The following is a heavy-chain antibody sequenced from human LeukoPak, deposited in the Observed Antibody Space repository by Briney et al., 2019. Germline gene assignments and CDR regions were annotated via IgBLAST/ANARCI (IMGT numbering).Heavy chain of an antibody. V-gene: IGHV3-53*01. Sequence: GGSLRLSCAASGFTVSSNYMSWVRQAPGKGLEWVSVIYSGGSTYYADSVKGRFTISRDNPKNTLYLQMNSLRAEDTAVYYCARDAYSSGWYSDYWGQGTLVTVSS. D-gene: IGHD6-19*01. J-gene: IGHJ4*02. CDR2: IYSGGST. CDR3: ARDAYSSGWYSDY. CDR1: GFTVSSNY.